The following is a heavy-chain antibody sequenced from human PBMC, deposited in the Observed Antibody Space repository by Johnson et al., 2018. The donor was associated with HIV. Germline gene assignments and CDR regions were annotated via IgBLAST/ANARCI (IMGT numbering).Heavy chain of an antibody. D-gene: IGHD6-19*01. CDR2: ISNDGSDK. V-gene: IGHV3-30*04. Sequence: QVQLVESGGGVVQPGRSLRLSCAASGFTFSSYAMHWVRQAPGKGLEWVAVISNDGSDKWSADSVQGRFTISRDNSKNTLYLQMNSLRAEDTAVYYCAKDLSSGWSAFDIWGQGTMVTVSS. CDR3: AKDLSSGWSAFDI. J-gene: IGHJ3*02. CDR1: GFTFSSYA.